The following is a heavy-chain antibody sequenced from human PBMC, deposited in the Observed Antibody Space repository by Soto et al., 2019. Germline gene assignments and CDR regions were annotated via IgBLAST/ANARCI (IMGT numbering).Heavy chain of an antibody. V-gene: IGHV3-11*05. CDR3: ARDREDYYDSSGYYYSDY. CDR2: ISSSSSYT. J-gene: IGHJ4*02. Sequence: GSLRLSCAASGFTFSDYYMSWIRQAPGKGLEWVSYISSSSSYTNYADSVKGRFTISRDNAKNSLYLQMNSLRAEDTAVYYCARDREDYYDSSGYYYSDYWGQGTLVTVSS. D-gene: IGHD3-22*01. CDR1: GFTFSDYY.